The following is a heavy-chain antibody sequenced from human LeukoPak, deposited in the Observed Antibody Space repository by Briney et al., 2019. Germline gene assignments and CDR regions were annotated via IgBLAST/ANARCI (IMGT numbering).Heavy chain of an antibody. D-gene: IGHD3-10*01. CDR1: GYTFTSYY. J-gene: IGHJ4*02. CDR2: ISAYNGNT. CDR3: ARGVPYDGYYGSGSYLDY. V-gene: IGHV1-18*04. Sequence: ASVKVSCKASGYTFTSYYIHWVRQAPGQGLEWMGWISAYNGNTNYAQKLQGRVTMTTDTSTSTAYMELRSLRSDDTAVYYCARGVPYDGYYGSGSYLDYWGQGTLVTVSS.